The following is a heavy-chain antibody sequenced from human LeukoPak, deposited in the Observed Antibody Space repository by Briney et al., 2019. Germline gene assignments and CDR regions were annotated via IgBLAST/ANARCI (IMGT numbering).Heavy chain of an antibody. CDR2: INPSGGST. J-gene: IGHJ3*02. Sequence: ASVKVSCKASGYTFTSYYMHWVRQAPGQGLEWMGIINPSGGSTSYAQKFQGRVTMTRDTSTSTVYMELSSLRSEDTAVYYCASVMVAGTNNGAFDIWGQGTMVTVSS. V-gene: IGHV1-46*01. CDR1: GYTFTSYY. CDR3: ASVMVAGTNNGAFDI. D-gene: IGHD2-8*01.